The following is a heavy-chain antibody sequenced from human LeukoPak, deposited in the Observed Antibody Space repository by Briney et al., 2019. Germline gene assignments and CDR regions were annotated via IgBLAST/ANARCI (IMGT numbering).Heavy chain of an antibody. V-gene: IGHV3-74*01. Sequence: GGSLRLSCAASGFTFSSNWMHWVRQAPGKGLVWVSRISSDGISTTYADSVKGRFTTSRGNAKNTLYLQMNSLRVEDTAVYYCASFLCPTCSWGQGTLVTVSS. CDR3: ASFLCPTCS. D-gene: IGHD2-2*01. CDR2: ISSDGIST. J-gene: IGHJ5*02. CDR1: GFTFSSNW.